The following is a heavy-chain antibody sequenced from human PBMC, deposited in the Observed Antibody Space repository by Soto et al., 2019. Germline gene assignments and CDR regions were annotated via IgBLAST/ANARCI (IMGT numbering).Heavy chain of an antibody. V-gene: IGHV3-30*18. D-gene: IGHD2-8*01. CDR1: GFTFNSYG. J-gene: IGHJ5*02. CDR3: AKDVGYCTNGVCFYNWFDP. CDR2: ISYDGNNI. Sequence: GALRLSCAASGFTFNSYGIHWVRQAPGKALEWVAVISYDGNNIYYGDSVQGRFTISRDNSKNTIYLQMNSLRAEDTAVYYCAKDVGYCTNGVCFYNWFDPWGQGTLVAVSS.